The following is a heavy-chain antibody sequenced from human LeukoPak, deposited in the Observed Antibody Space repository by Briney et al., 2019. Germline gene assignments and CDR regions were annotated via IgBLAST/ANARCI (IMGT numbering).Heavy chain of an antibody. CDR3: ARETIYDSSGYPFL. J-gene: IGHJ4*02. V-gene: IGHV6-1*01. Sequence: SQTLSLTCAISGDSVSSNSAAWIWIRQSPSRGLEWLGRTYYRSKWYNDYAVSVKSRITINPDTSKNQFSLQLNSVTPEDTAVYYCARETIYDSSGYPFLWGQGTLVTVSA. CDR2: TYYRSKWYN. CDR1: GDSVSSNSAA. D-gene: IGHD3-22*01.